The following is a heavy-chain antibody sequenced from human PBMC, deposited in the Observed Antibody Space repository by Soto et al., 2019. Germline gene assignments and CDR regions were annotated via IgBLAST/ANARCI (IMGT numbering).Heavy chain of an antibody. Sequence: QVQLVQSGGGLVKPGGSLRLSCAASGFKFSDYHMSWIRQAQGKGLEWISYISSSGSYTTYTDSVKGRFTISRDNARSSLYLQMDSWRGEDTAVYYWACVAPTIFGAQFHHNLVDVWGKGTTFTVAS. V-gene: IGHV3-11*06. CDR3: ACVAPTIFGAQFHHNLVDV. CDR2: ISSSGSYT. D-gene: IGHD3-3*01. CDR1: GFKFSDYH. J-gene: IGHJ6*04.